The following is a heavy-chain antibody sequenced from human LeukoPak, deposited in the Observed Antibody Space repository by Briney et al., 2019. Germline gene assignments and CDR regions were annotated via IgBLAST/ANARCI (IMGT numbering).Heavy chain of an antibody. V-gene: IGHV1-2*04. Sequence: ASVKVSCKASGYTFTGYYMHWVRQAPGQGLEWMGWINPNSGGTNYAQKFQGWVTMTRDTSISTAYMELSRLRSDDTAVYYCARVPKVRSRAPYYYGMDDWGQGTTVTVSS. CDR1: GYTFTGYY. CDR3: ARVPKVRSRAPYYYGMDD. J-gene: IGHJ6*02. CDR2: INPNSGGT.